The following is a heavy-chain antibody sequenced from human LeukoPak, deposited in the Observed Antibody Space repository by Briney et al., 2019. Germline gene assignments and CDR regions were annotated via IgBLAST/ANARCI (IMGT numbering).Heavy chain of an antibody. CDR2: IYSGGRT. J-gene: IGHJ4*02. D-gene: IGHD4/OR15-4a*01. V-gene: IGHV3-53*01. CDR3: ARDTLGEGEDANYAVYYFDY. CDR1: GFTVSSNY. Sequence: GGSLRLSCAASGFTVSSNYMSWVRQAPGKGLEWVSVIYSGGRTYYADSVKGRFIISRDNSKNTLYLQMNSLRAEDTAVYYCARDTLGEGEDANYAVYYFDYWGQGTVVTVSS.